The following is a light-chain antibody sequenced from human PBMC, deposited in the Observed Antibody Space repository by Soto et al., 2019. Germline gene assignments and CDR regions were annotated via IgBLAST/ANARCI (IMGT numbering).Light chain of an antibody. CDR3: QQSGSSPPT. V-gene: IGKV3-20*01. CDR1: QSVSSRY. J-gene: IGKJ4*01. CDR2: GAS. Sequence: EIVLTQSPGTLSLSPGERVNLSFSASQSVSSRYVAWYQHKTGQPPRLLISGASSRATGIPDRFSGSGSGADFTLTISRLEPEDFAVYYCQQSGSSPPTFGGGTKVEIK.